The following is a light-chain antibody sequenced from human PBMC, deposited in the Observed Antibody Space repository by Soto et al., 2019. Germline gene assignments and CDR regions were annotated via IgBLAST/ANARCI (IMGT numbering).Light chain of an antibody. CDR3: SSYAGSKTL. V-gene: IGLV2-8*01. CDR1: SSDVGGYNY. Sequence: QSALTQPPSASGSPGQSVTISCTGTSSDVGGYNYVSWYQQHPGKAPKLMIYEVSKRPSGVPDRFSGSKSGNTASLTVSGLQAEDGAGYYCSSYAGSKTLFGGGTPLTVL. J-gene: IGLJ2*01. CDR2: EVS.